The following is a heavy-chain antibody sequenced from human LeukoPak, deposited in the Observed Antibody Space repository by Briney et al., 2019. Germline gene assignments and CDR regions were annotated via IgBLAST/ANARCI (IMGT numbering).Heavy chain of an antibody. CDR3: ARGRVYSNYHHYWYFDL. J-gene: IGHJ2*01. Sequence: PGGSLRLSCAASGFTFSSHSMNWVRQAPGKGLEWVSSISSSSSYIYYADSVKGRFTISRDNAKNSLYLQMNSLRAEDTAVYYCARGRVYSNYHHYWYFDLWGRGTLVTVSS. CDR2: ISSSSSYI. CDR1: GFTFSSHS. D-gene: IGHD4-11*01. V-gene: IGHV3-21*01.